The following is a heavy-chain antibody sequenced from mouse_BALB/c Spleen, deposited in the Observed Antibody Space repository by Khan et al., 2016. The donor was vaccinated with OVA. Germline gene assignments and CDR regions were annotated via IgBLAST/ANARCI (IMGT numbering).Heavy chain of an antibody. CDR2: IIPSSGYT. CDR3: ARDFHYYGSRGAMDY. CDR1: GYTFTSYT. Sequence: QIQLVQSGADLARPGASVKMSCKASGYTFTSYTMHWVKQRPGQGLEWIGYIIPSSGYTNYNQKFKDMATLTADKSSSTVYMQLSSLTSEDSAVYYCARDFHYYGSRGAMDYWGQGTSVTVSS. D-gene: IGHD1-1*01. V-gene: IGHV1-4*01. J-gene: IGHJ4*01.